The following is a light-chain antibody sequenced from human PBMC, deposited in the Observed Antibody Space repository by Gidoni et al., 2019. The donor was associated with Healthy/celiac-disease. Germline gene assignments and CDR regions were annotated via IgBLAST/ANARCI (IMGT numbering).Light chain of an antibody. V-gene: IGLV2-14*01. CDR2: EVS. CDR1: SSDVGGYNY. CDR3: SSYTSSSTPLWV. Sequence: SPLRSITISCTGTSSDVGGYNYVSWYQQHPGKAPKLMIYEVSNRPSGVSNRFSGSKSGNTASLTISGLQAEDEADYYCSSYTSSSTPLWVFGGGTKLTVL. J-gene: IGLJ3*02.